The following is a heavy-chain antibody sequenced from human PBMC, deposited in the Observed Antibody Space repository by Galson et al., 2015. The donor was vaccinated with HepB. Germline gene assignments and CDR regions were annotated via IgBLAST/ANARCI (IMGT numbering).Heavy chain of an antibody. V-gene: IGHV2-26*01. CDR3: PRIVDIVVVWFDP. CDR1: GVSLSTARMS. CDR2: IFSNDEK. D-gene: IGHD2-2*03. J-gene: IGHJ5*02. Sequence: PGLVIPKQTRTLTCTVSGVSLSTARMSGTWIRQPPGKDLEWLAQIFSNDEKSYSTSRKSRLTIPKDTSKSQVVRTMINMDPVDTATYYCPRIVDIVVVWFDPWGQGTLVTVSS.